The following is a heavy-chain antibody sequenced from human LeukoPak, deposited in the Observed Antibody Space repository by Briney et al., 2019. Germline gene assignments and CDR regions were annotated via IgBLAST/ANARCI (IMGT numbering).Heavy chain of an antibody. CDR3: AFSRGGWLPYAYYFDY. CDR2: INPSGGST. Sequence: ASVKVSCKASGYTFTGYYMHWVRQAPGQGLEWMGRINPSGGSTIYAQKFQGRVTMNADKSMSTAYMELSSLRYEDTAVYYCAFSRGGWLPYAYYFDYWGQGTLVPVSS. CDR1: GYTFTGYY. V-gene: IGHV1-46*01. J-gene: IGHJ4*02. D-gene: IGHD5-12*01.